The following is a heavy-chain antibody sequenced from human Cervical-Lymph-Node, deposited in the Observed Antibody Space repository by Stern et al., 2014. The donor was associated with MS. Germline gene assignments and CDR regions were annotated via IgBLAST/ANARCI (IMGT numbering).Heavy chain of an antibody. V-gene: IGHV3-30*18. CDR2: ISYDGSNK. CDR3: AKRVGYSSSWYRGGYYYYGMDV. CDR1: GFTFSSYG. J-gene: IGHJ6*02. D-gene: IGHD6-13*01. Sequence: VQLVESGGGVVQPGRSLRLSCAASGFTFSSYGMHWVRQAPGKGLEWVAVISYDGSNKYYADSVKGRFPSSRDNSKNTLYLQMNSLRAEDTAVYYCAKRVGYSSSWYRGGYYYYGMDVWGQGTTVTVSS.